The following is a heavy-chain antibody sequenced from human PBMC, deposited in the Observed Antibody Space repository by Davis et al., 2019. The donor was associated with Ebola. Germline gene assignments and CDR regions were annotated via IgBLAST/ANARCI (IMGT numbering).Heavy chain of an antibody. J-gene: IGHJ4*02. CDR3: ARNRAIAVGRIDY. Sequence: ASSLVTCYASAYIFISSAINRARQPPGHGPEWMGWMNPNSGNTGYAQKFQGRVTMTTDTSTRTAKMELRSLRSDDTAVYYCARNRAIAVGRIDYWGQGALVTVSS. CDR2: MNPNSGNT. D-gene: IGHD6-19*01. V-gene: IGHV1-8*02. CDR1: AYIFISSA.